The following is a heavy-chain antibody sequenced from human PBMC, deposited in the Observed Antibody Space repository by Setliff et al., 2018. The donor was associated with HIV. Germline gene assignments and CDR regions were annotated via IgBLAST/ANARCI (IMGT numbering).Heavy chain of an antibody. V-gene: IGHV4-39*07. CDR2: ISYSGTT. D-gene: IGHD5-18*01. Sequence: KPSETLSLTCTASGAAIYSDTSFWGWIRQSPGKGLEWIGTISYSGTTYYNPSLESRVSISVDTSKNQFSLKLSSVTAADTAVYYCARRGRTGNSYVLNWFDPWGQGTLVTVSS. J-gene: IGHJ5*02. CDR3: ARRGRTGNSYVLNWFDP. CDR1: GAAIYSDTSF.